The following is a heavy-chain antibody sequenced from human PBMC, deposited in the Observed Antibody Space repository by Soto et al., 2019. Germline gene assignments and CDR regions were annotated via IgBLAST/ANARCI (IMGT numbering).Heavy chain of an antibody. CDR2: IYHSGST. J-gene: IGHJ4*02. V-gene: IGHV4-4*02. CDR1: GGSINSRYW. CDR3: ARDQNGSGNYYTRYFDY. D-gene: IGHD3-10*01. Sequence: SVTLSQTCAVSGGSINSRYWWRWIRQSPGKGLEWIGEIYHSGSTNYNPSLKSRVTISVDKSKNQFSLNLSSVTAADTAVYYCARDQNGSGNYYTRYFDYSGQGTLVTVSS.